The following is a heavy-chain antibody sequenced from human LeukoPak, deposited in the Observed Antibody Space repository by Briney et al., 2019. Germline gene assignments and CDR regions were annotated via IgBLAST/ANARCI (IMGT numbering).Heavy chain of an antibody. CDR3: ARDQDTVTSGDLDF. D-gene: IGHD4-17*01. V-gene: IGHV3-48*03. CDR1: GFTSRSYE. Sequence: GGSLRLSCVASGFTSRSYEMNWVRQAPGKGLEWVSYISSSGSTMYYADSVKGRFTISRDNAKNSLYLQMNSLRAEDTALYYCARDQDTVTSGDLDFWGQGTLVTVSS. J-gene: IGHJ4*02. CDR2: ISSSGSTM.